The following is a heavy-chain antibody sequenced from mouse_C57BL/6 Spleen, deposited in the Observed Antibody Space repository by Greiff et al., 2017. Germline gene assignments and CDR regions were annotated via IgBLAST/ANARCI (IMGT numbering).Heavy chain of an antibody. D-gene: IGHD2-5*01. CDR3: ARHEDYYSNFWFAY. J-gene: IGHJ3*01. CDR1: GYTFPEYT. Sequence: QVQLKESGAELGKPGASVKLSCKASGYTFPEYTIHWVKQRSGQGLEWIGWFYPGSGSIKYNEKFKDKATLTADKSSSTVYMELSRLTAEDSAVYFCARHEDYYSNFWFAYWGQGTLVTVSA. V-gene: IGHV1-62-2*01. CDR2: FYPGSGSI.